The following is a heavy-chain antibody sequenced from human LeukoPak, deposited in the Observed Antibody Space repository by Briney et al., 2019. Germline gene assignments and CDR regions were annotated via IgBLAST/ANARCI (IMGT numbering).Heavy chain of an antibody. J-gene: IGHJ5*02. CDR2: IIPILGIA. D-gene: IGHD1-26*01. Sequence: SVKVSCKASGGTFSSYTISWVRQAPGQGLEWMGRIIPILGIANYAQKFQGRVTLTADKSTSTAYMELSSLRSEDTAVYYCARQATSIVGATTNWFDPWGQGTLVTVSS. CDR1: GGTFSSYT. CDR3: ARQATSIVGATTNWFDP. V-gene: IGHV1-69*02.